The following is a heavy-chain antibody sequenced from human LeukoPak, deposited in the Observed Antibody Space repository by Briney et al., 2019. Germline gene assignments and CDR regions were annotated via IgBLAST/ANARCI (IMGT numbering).Heavy chain of an antibody. J-gene: IGHJ5*02. D-gene: IGHD3-10*01. Sequence: GGSLRLSCAASGLTFSSYSMNSVRQPPGKGLGWDSYISSASNPIYYADSVKGRSTISRDNATNSLYLQLNSLRAEDTAMYYCARDGWFGDYNWFDPWGQGTLVTVSS. CDR3: ARDGWFGDYNWFDP. CDR2: ISSASNPI. V-gene: IGHV3-48*01. CDR1: GLTFSSYS.